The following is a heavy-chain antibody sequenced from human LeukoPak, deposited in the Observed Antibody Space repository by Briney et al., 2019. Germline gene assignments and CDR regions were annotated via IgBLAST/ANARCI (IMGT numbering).Heavy chain of an antibody. CDR1: GFTFSSYA. D-gene: IGHD2-2*01. Sequence: GSLRLSCAASGFTFSSYAMSWVRQAPGKGLEWVSAISGSGGSTYYADSVKGRFTISGDKAKNSVYLQMNSLRVEDTAVYYCARDTKYAFDNWGQGTLVTVSS. J-gene: IGHJ4*02. V-gene: IGHV3-23*01. CDR2: ISGSGGST. CDR3: ARDTKYAFDN.